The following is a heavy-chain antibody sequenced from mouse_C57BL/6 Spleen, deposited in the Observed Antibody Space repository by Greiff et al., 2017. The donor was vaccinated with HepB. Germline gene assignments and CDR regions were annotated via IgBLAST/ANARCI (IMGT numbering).Heavy chain of an antibody. CDR3: ARCPGPYYAMDY. D-gene: IGHD4-1*01. CDR1: GYTFTSYW. Sequence: QVQLKQPGAELVKPGASVKLSCKASGYTFTSYWMHWVKQRPGQGLEWIGMIHPNSGSTNYNEKFKSKATLTVDKSSSTAYMQLSSLTSEDSAVYYCARCPGPYYAMDYWGQGTSVTVSS. J-gene: IGHJ4*01. V-gene: IGHV1-64*01. CDR2: IHPNSGST.